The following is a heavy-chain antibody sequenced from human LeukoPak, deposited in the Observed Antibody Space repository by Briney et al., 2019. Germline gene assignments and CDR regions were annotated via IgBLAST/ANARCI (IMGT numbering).Heavy chain of an antibody. Sequence: ASVTVSCKASGYTFTSYGISWVRQAPGQGLEWMGWISAYNGNTNYAQKLQGRVTMTTDTSTSTAYMELRSLRSDDTAVYYCARDPSTTGYSSSWYLRLGSWFDPWGQGTLVTVSS. J-gene: IGHJ5*02. D-gene: IGHD6-13*01. V-gene: IGHV1-18*01. CDR1: GYTFTSYG. CDR2: ISAYNGNT. CDR3: ARDPSTTGYSSSWYLRLGSWFDP.